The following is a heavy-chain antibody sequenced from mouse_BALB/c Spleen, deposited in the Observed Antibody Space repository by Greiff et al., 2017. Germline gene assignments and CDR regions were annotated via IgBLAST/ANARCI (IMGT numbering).Heavy chain of an antibody. D-gene: IGHD2-1*01. CDR1: GYTFTSYW. CDR3: ARRAYGNYPYWYFDV. V-gene: IGHV1-69*02. Sequence: QVQLQQSGAELVKPGASVKLSCKASGYTFTSYWMHWVKQRPGQGLEWIGEIDPSDSYTNYNQKFKGKATLTVDKSSSTAYMQLSSLTSEDSAVYYCARRAYGNYPYWYFDVWGAGTTVTVSS. J-gene: IGHJ1*01. CDR2: IDPSDSYT.